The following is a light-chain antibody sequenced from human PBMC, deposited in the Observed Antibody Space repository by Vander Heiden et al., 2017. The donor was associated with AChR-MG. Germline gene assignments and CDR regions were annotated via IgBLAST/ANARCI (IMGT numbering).Light chain of an antibody. Sequence: QSVLTQPPSASATPGQTVTISCSGSMSNIGNNFVYWYQQFPGTAPNLLIYRNSQRPSGVPDRFSGSKSGTSASLAISGLRSEDEADYYCAAWDDSLSDDVVFGGGTKLTVL. V-gene: IGLV1-47*01. CDR1: MSNIGNNF. J-gene: IGLJ2*01. CDR3: AAWDDSLSDDVV. CDR2: RNS.